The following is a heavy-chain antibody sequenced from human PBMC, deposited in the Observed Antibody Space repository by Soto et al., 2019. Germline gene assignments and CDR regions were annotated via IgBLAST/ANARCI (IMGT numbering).Heavy chain of an antibody. D-gene: IGHD5-12*01. J-gene: IGHJ5*02. CDR3: ATRNDIVATIKAFDP. V-gene: IGHV1-24*01. CDR2: FDPEDGET. CDR1: GYTLTDLS. Sequence: ASVKVSCKVSGYTLTDLSMHWVRQAPGKGLEWMGGFDPEDGETIYAQKFQGRVTMTEDTSTDTAYMELSSLRSEDTAVYYCATRNDIVATIKAFDPWGQGTLVTV.